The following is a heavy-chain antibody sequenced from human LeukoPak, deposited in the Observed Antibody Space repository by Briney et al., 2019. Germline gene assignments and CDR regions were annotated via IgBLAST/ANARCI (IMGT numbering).Heavy chain of an antibody. J-gene: IGHJ4*02. CDR2: TYYRSKWYN. V-gene: IGHV6-1*01. CDR1: GDSVSSKNGA. D-gene: IGHD6-19*01. CDR3: ARDFGTTGWHTFDY. Sequence: SQTLSLTCVVSGDSVSSKNGAWNWIRQSPSRGLEWLGRTYYRSKWYNDYAESIEGRMTISQDTSKNQYSLHLNSVTPDDTAVYYCARDFGTTGWHTFDYWGQGTLVTVSS.